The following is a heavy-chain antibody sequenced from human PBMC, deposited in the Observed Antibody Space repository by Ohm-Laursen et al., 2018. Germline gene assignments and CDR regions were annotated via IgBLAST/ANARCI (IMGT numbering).Heavy chain of an antibody. J-gene: IGHJ5*02. CDR2: LHFSGST. CDR1: GASIHNYC. D-gene: IGHD4-17*01. Sequence: SVTLSLTCTVSGASIHNYCWNWIRQPAGKGLEWIGRLHFSGSTRYNPSLQGRVTISLDTSNQQFSLKFTSVTAADTAVYYCARGDFGDYNWFDPWGQGTRITVSS. V-gene: IGHV4-4*07. CDR3: ARGDFGDYNWFDP.